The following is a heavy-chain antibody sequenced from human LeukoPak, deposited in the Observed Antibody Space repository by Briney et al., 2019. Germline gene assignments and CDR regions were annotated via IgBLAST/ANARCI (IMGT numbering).Heavy chain of an antibody. Sequence: PSETLSLTCTVSGGSISSHYWSWIRRPPGKGLEWIGYIYYSGSTNCNPSLKSRVTISVDTSKNQFSLKLSSVTAADTAVYYCARGGVRFLEYDYWGQGTLVTVSS. V-gene: IGHV4-59*11. CDR2: IYYSGST. CDR3: ARGGVRFLEYDY. CDR1: GGSISSHY. D-gene: IGHD3-3*01. J-gene: IGHJ4*02.